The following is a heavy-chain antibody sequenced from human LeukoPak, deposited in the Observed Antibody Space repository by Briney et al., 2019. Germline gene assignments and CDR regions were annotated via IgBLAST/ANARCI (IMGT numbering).Heavy chain of an antibody. D-gene: IGHD3-10*01. V-gene: IGHV4-59*11. CDR2: IYYSGST. J-gene: IGHJ4*02. CDR3: ARGRYGSGSLDY. CDR1: GGSISSHY. Sequence: KPSETLSLTCTVSGGSISSHYWSWIRPPPGKGLEWIGYIYYSGSTNYNPSLKSRVTISVDTSKNQFSLKLSSVTAADTAVYYCARGRYGSGSLDYWGQGTLVTVSS.